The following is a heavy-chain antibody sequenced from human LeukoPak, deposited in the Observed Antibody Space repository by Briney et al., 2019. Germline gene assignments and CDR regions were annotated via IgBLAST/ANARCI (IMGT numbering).Heavy chain of an antibody. Sequence: GGSLRLSCAASGFTFSSYGMHWVRQAPGKGLEWVAVISYDGSNKYYADSVKGRFTISRDNSKNTLYLQMNSLRAEDTAVYYCAKGHSSGYGDYVNYWGQGTLVTVSS. CDR3: AKGHSSGYGDYVNY. D-gene: IGHD6-13*01. CDR1: GFTFSSYG. CDR2: ISYDGSNK. J-gene: IGHJ4*02. V-gene: IGHV3-30*18.